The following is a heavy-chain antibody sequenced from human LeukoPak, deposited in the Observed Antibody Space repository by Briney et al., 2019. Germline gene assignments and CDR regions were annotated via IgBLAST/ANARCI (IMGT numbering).Heavy chain of an antibody. Sequence: GGSLRLSCAASGFTFHTFAMHWVRQPPGKGLEWLAVIWYDETTKYYADSVKGRITISRDNSKKTLDLQMNSLRVEDTALYYCARDLPQIEYWGQGTLVTVSS. V-gene: IGHV3-33*01. CDR3: ARDLPQIEY. J-gene: IGHJ4*02. CDR1: GFTFHTFA. D-gene: IGHD3-22*01. CDR2: IWYDETTK.